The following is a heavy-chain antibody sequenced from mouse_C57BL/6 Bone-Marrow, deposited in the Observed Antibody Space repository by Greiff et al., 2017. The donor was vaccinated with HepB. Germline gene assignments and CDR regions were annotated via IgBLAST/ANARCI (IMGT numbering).Heavy chain of an antibody. D-gene: IGHD2-4*01. CDR1: GFTFSSYA. CDR2: ISDGGSYT. Sequence: EVQVVESGGGLVKPGGSLKLSCAASGFTFSSYAMSWVRQTPEKRLEWVATISDGGSYTYYPDNVKGRFTISRDHAKNNLYLQMSHLKSEDTAMYYCARRDYDYDVGFAYWGQGTLVTVSA. CDR3: ARRDYDYDVGFAY. V-gene: IGHV5-4*03. J-gene: IGHJ3*01.